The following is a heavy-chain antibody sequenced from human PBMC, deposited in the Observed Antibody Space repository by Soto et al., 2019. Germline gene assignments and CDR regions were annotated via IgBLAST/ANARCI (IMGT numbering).Heavy chain of an antibody. CDR3: AHYDSSGYFSHFDS. CDR1: GFSLTTTGVG. D-gene: IGHD3-22*01. V-gene: IGHV2-5*01. Sequence: QIALQESGPTVVKPTQTLTLTCTFSGFSLTTTGVGVGWIRHAPGKALEWLAMVYWNDERRYSPSLKSRHTNTQDTSKNQVVLTMTYMDPVDTAKYFCAHYDSSGYFSHFDSWGQGTLVTVSS. CDR2: VYWNDER. J-gene: IGHJ4*02.